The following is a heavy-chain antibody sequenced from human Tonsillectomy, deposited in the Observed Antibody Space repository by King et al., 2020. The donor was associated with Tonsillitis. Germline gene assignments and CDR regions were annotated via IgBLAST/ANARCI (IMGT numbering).Heavy chain of an antibody. D-gene: IGHD4-17*01. J-gene: IGHJ5*02. CDR1: GGSISSYY. V-gene: IGHV4-4*07. CDR3: ARDVTTVTSNWFDP. Sequence: VQLQESGTGLVKPSETLSLTCTVSGGSISSYYWSWLRQPAGKGLEWIGRIYTSGSTNYNPSLKSRVTMSVDTSKNQFSLKLSSVTAADTAVYYCARDVTTVTSNWFDPWGQGTLVTVSS. CDR2: IYTSGST.